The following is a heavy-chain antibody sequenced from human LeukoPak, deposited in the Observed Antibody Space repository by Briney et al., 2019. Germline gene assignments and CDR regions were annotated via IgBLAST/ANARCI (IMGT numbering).Heavy chain of an antibody. J-gene: IGHJ3*02. CDR2: ISSSGSTI. D-gene: IGHD6-19*01. V-gene: IGHV3-11*01. CDR1: GFTFSDYY. CDR3: ARKGNSSGWYLNAFDI. Sequence: GGSLRLSCAASGFTFSDYYMSWIRQAPGKGLEWVSYISSSGSTIYYADSVKGRFTISRDNAKNSLYLQMNSLRAEDTAVYYCARKGNSSGWYLNAFDIWGQGTMVTVSS.